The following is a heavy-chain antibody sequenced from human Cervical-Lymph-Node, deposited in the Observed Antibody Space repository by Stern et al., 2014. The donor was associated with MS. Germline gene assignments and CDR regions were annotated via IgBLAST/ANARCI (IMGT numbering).Heavy chain of an antibody. V-gene: IGHV1-69*01. CDR1: GGTFSSYA. Sequence: VQLVESGAAVKKPGSSVKVSCKASGGTFSSYAISWGRQAPGQGLEWLGGIIPIFGTANYAQKFQGRVTITADESPSTAYMELSSLRSEDTAVYYCARGELKEGLVRGMDVWGQGTTVTVSS. J-gene: IGHJ6*02. D-gene: IGHD1-26*01. CDR2: IIPIFGTA. CDR3: ARGELKEGLVRGMDV.